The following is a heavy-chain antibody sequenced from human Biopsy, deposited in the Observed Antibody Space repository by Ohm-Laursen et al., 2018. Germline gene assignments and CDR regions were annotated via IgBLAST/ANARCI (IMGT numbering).Heavy chain of an antibody. CDR3: ARRGSGGRSFDH. CDR2: ISDSGST. CDR1: GGSISSFY. J-gene: IGHJ4*02. Sequence: TLSLTCTVSGGSISSFYWTWIRQPPGKGPEWIGDISDSGSTNYKPSLKSRVIISVDTSKNQFLLNLSSVTAADTAVYYCARRGSGGRSFDHWGQGTLVTVSS. D-gene: IGHD2-15*01. V-gene: IGHV4-59*08.